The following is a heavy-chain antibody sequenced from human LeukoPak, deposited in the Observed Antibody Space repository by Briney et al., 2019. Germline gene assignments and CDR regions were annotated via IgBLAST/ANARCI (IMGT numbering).Heavy chain of an antibody. Sequence: GGSLRLSCAASGFTFSRYWTHWVRQAPGKWLEWVVRTGYKANMYNKEYAASVKGRFTISRDDSKTSLYLEMNSLRREDTGMYYCARGQYNSGHYSDYWGQGTLVTVSS. V-gene: IGHV3-72*01. CDR1: GFTFSRYW. CDR3: ARGQYNSGHYSDY. D-gene: IGHD3-22*01. CDR2: TGYKANMYNK. J-gene: IGHJ4*02.